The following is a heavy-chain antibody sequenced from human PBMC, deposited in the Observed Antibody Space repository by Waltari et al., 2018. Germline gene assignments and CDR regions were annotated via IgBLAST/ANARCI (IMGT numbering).Heavy chain of an antibody. V-gene: IGHV3-23*01. D-gene: IGHD3-22*01. J-gene: IGHJ4*02. CDR1: GFTFISYA. CDR3: GKLDYDGNGFPNYFDH. CDR2: ISDSGGST. Sequence: EVRLLESGGGLVQPGGSLRPSCAASGFTFISYAMPWVRQAPGKGLDWVSTISDSGGSTYYADSVKGRFTISRDNSKITLYLQMSSLRVEDTAIYYCGKLDYDGNGFPNYFDHWGQGTLVTVSS.